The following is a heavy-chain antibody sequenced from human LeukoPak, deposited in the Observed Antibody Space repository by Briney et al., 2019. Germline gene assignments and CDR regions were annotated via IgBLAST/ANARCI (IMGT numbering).Heavy chain of an antibody. CDR3: ARGHTAVTRHFDF. Sequence: GGSLRLSCAASGFTFSSYEMNWVRQAPGKGLEWVANIKQDGSEKYYVDSVKGRFTISRDNAKNSLYLQMNSLRAEDTAVYYCARGHTAVTRHFDFWGQGTLVTVSS. CDR2: IKQDGSEK. D-gene: IGHD4-17*01. V-gene: IGHV3-7*01. J-gene: IGHJ4*02. CDR1: GFTFSSYE.